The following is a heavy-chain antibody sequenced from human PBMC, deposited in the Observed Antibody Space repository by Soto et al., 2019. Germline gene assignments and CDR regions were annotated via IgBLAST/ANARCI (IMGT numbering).Heavy chain of an antibody. CDR2: INPNSGDT. V-gene: IGHV1-2*02. Sequence: ASVKVSCKASGYTFIGDYMHLLRQAPGQGLEWMGWINPNSGDTNYAQKFQGRVTMTRDTSISTAYTELSRLRFDDTAVYSCARARTNYYNTSDYDFWGQGTLVTVSS. J-gene: IGHJ4*02. D-gene: IGHD3-22*01. CDR1: GYTFIGDY. CDR3: ARARTNYYNTSDYDF.